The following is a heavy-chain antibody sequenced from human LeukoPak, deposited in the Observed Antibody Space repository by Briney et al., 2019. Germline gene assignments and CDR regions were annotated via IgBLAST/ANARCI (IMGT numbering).Heavy chain of an antibody. CDR3: ARRRIGPIDY. CDR2: IYYSGST. J-gene: IGHJ4*03. D-gene: IGHD3-16*01. CDR1: GGSISSYY. V-gene: IGHV4-59*08. Sequence: PSETLTLTCTVSGGSISSYYWSWIRQPPGKGLEWIGYIYYSGSTNYNPSLKSRVTISVDTSKNQFSLKLSSVTAADTAVYYCARRRIGPIDYWGPGTQVTVSS.